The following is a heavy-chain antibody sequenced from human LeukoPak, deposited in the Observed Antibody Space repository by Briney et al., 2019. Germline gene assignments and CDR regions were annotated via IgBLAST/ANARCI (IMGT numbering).Heavy chain of an antibody. CDR1: GYTFTGYY. Sequence: ASVKVSCKASGYTFTGYYMHWVRQAPGQGLEWMGWINPNSGGTNYAQKFQGWVTMTRDTSISTAYMELSRLRSDDTAVYYCARSNSSWFTPFDYWGQGTLVTVSS. V-gene: IGHV1-2*04. CDR2: INPNSGGT. D-gene: IGHD6-13*01. J-gene: IGHJ4*02. CDR3: ARSNSSWFTPFDY.